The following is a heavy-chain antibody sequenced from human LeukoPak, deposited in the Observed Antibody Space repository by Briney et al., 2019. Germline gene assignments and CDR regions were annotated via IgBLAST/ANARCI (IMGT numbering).Heavy chain of an antibody. CDR3: ARGLMRRVAPRITIIRGVRLDP. Sequence: SETLSLTCTVSGASINYYYWTWIRQPPGKGLEWIAYIYYSGTTNYNPSFRSRVTLSVDTSKSQFSLNLTAVTAADTGVYYCARGLMRRVAPRITIIRGVRLDPWGQGTLVTVSS. CDR2: IYYSGTT. V-gene: IGHV4-59*12. D-gene: IGHD3-10*01. CDR1: GASINYYY. J-gene: IGHJ5*02.